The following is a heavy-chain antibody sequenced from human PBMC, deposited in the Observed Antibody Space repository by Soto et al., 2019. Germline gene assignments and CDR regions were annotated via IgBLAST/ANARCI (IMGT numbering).Heavy chain of an antibody. J-gene: IGHJ1*01. CDR3: VNARRFAD. Sequence: QVQLVQSGTEVKKPGSSVKVSCRASGGTFSSYTINWLRQAPGQGLEWMGRIIPILNTTGYAQSLQGSLSITADISPDTTDMDLNSLRSEDTAIYYFVNARRFADWGQGTLVTVSS. CDR2: IIPILNTT. D-gene: IGHD3-3*01. V-gene: IGHV1-69*08. CDR1: GGTFSSYT.